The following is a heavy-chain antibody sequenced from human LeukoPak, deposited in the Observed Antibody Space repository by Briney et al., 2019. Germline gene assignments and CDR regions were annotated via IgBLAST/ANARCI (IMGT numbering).Heavy chain of an antibody. CDR2: INSGGDST. D-gene: IGHD1-1*01. Sequence: GGSLRLSCAASGFTFNNHAMSWVRQPPGKGLEWVSAINSGGDSTAYADFVRGRFTISRDNSKNTIYLQMGSLKTEDMAVYHCARWYKSLDIWGQGTTVTVS. J-gene: IGHJ6*02. CDR3: ARWYKSLDI. V-gene: IGHV3-23*01. CDR1: GFTFNNHA.